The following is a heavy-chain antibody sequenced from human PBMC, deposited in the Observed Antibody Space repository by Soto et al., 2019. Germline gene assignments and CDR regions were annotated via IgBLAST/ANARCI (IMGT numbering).Heavy chain of an antibody. CDR3: AKSVFQPQTGRDLLDY. J-gene: IGHJ4*02. V-gene: IGHV4-4*09. CDR1: GASISRYY. Sequence: PSETLSLTCTVSGASISRYYWSWIRQPPGKGLEWVGSIFHSGTTNYNPSLKSRVTISQDTSKNQFSLSLTSVTAADTAVYFCAKSVFQPQTGRDLLDYWGQGTLVTVSS. D-gene: IGHD1-26*01. CDR2: IFHSGTT.